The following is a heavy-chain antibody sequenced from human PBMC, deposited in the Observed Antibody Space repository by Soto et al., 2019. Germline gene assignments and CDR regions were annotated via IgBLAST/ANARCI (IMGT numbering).Heavy chain of an antibody. CDR2: ISAYNGNT. CDR3: ARGYYYDSSVVAFDI. V-gene: IGHV1-18*01. CDR1: GYTFTSYG. J-gene: IGHJ3*02. D-gene: IGHD3-22*01. Sequence: GASVKVSCKASGYTFTSYGISWVRQAPGQGLEWMGWISAYNGNTNYAQKLQGRVTMTTDTSTSTANMELRSLRSDDSAVFYCARGYYYDSSVVAFDIWGQGTMVTVSS.